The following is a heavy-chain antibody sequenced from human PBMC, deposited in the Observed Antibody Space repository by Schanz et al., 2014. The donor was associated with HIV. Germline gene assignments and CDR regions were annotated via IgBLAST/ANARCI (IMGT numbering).Heavy chain of an antibody. Sequence: QVQLVQSGAEVKKPGSSVKVSCKASGGTFSIYAISWVRQAPGQGLEWMGGIIPIFGTVKYTQKFQGRVTITADESTSTAYMELSSLRSEDTAMYYCARVPDYNYYYGMDVWGQGTTVTVSS. D-gene: IGHD3-10*01. CDR1: GGTFSIYA. CDR3: ARVPDYNYYYGMDV. V-gene: IGHV1-69*01. J-gene: IGHJ6*02. CDR2: IIPIFGTV.